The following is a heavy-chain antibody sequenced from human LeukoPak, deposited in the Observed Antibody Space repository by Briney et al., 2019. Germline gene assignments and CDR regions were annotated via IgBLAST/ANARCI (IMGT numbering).Heavy chain of an antibody. V-gene: IGHV3-53*01. CDR1: GFTVSSNY. J-gene: IGHJ4*02. CDR2: IYSGGGT. CDR3: ASSPWIHLWLQGNYFDY. Sequence: GGSLRLSCAASGFTVSSNYMNWVRQAPGKGLEWVSVIYSGGGTYYAGSVKGRFTISRDNSKNTLYLQMNSLRAEDTAVYYCASSPWIHLWLQGNYFDYWGQGTLVTVSS. D-gene: IGHD5-18*01.